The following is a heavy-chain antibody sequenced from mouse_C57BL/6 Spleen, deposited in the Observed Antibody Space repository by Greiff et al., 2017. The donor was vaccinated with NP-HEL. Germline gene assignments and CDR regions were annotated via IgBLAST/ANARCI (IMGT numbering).Heavy chain of an antibody. V-gene: IGHV1-19*01. Sequence: EVQLQQSGPVLVKPGASVKMSCKASGYTFTDYYMNWVKQSHGKSLEWIGVINPYNGGTSYNQKFKGKATLTVDKSSSTAYMEINSLTSEDSAVYYCARRAYGRSYVRAMDYWGQGTSVTVSS. CDR3: ARRAYGRSYVRAMDY. D-gene: IGHD1-1*01. CDR1: GYTFTDYY. CDR2: INPYNGGT. J-gene: IGHJ4*01.